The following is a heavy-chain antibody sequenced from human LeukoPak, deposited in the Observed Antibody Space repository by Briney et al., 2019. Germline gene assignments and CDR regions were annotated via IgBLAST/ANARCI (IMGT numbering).Heavy chain of an antibody. D-gene: IGHD3-10*01. CDR1: GFTFSDYY. J-gene: IGHJ3*02. Sequence: GGSLRLSCAAPGFTFSDYYMSWIRQAPGKGLEWVSYISSSSSYTNYADSVKGRFTISRDNAKNSLYLQMNSLRAEDTAVYYCARDLSGRYAFDIWGQGTMVTVSS. CDR3: ARDLSGRYAFDI. CDR2: ISSSSSYT. V-gene: IGHV3-11*05.